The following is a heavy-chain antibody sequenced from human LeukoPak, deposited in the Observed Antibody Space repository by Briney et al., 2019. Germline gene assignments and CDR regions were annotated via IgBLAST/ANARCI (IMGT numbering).Heavy chain of an antibody. CDR2: ISGTGGTT. J-gene: IGHJ4*02. CDR1: GFTFSSYG. Sequence: GGTLRLSCAASGFTFSSYGMSWVRQAPGKGLEWVSAISGTGGTTYYADSVKGRFTISRDNSNHMLYLQMNSLIAEDTAIYYCAKDDDWLRFEHWGRGTPVSVSS. V-gene: IGHV3-23*01. D-gene: IGHD5-12*01. CDR3: AKDDDWLRFEH.